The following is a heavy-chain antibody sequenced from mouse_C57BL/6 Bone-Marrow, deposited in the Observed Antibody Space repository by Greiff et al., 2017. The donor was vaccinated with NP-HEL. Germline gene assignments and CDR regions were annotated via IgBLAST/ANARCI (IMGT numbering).Heavy chain of an antibody. D-gene: IGHD1-1*01. Sequence: VQLQQSGPELVKPGASVKIPCKASGYTFTDYNMDWVKRSHGKSLEWIGDINPNNGGTIYNQKFKGKATLTVDKSSSTAYMELRSLTSEDTAVYYCAGDYGSSFTYWYFDVWGTGTTVTVSS. V-gene: IGHV1-18*01. J-gene: IGHJ1*03. CDR3: AGDYGSSFTYWYFDV. CDR2: INPNNGGT. CDR1: GYTFTDYN.